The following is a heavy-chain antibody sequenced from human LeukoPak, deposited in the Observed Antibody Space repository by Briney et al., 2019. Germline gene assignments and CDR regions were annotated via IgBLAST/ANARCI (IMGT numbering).Heavy chain of an antibody. J-gene: IGHJ4*02. CDR2: IQYDASEK. CDR3: AKDRTASWCFDH. CDR1: GFTFSRYW. D-gene: IGHD6-13*01. V-gene: IGHV3-30*02. Sequence: GGSLRLSCAASGFTFSRYWMTWVRQAPGKGLEWVAVIQYDASEKWYQDSVKGRFTISRDNSKNTVFLQMNGLRDEDTAVYYCAKDRTASWCFDHCGQGTLVTVSS.